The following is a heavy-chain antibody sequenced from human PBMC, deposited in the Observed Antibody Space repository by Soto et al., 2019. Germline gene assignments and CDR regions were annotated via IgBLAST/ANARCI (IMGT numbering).Heavy chain of an antibody. D-gene: IGHD3-16*02. CDR2: ISYDGSNQ. CDR1: GFTFSSYG. J-gene: IGHJ4*02. Sequence: QVQLVESGGGVVQPGRSLRLSCAASGFTFSSYGMHWVRQAPGKGLEWGAIISYDGSNQYYADSVKGRFTISRDNSKHTPYLQMNSLRADDTAVYYCAKALGELSPESYDHWGQGVLVTVSS. CDR3: AKALGELSPESYDH. V-gene: IGHV3-30*18.